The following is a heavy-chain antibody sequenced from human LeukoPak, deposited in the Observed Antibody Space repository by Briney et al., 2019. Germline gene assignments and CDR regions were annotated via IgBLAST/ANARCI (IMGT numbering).Heavy chain of an antibody. CDR1: GFTFSSYE. CDR2: ISSSGSTI. J-gene: IGHJ4*02. D-gene: IGHD3-22*01. Sequence: PGGSLRLSCAASGFTFSSYEMNWVRQAPGKGLEWVSYISSSGSTIYYADSVKGRFTISRDNAKNSLYLQMNSLRAEDTAVYYCARSGGSNGYYGFDYWGQGTLVTVSS. V-gene: IGHV3-48*03. CDR3: ARSGGSNGYYGFDY.